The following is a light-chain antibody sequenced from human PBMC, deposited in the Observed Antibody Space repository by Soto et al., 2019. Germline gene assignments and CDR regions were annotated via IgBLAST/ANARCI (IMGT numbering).Light chain of an antibody. V-gene: IGKV3-20*01. CDR3: QQYGSSRET. Sequence: EIVLTQSPVTLSLSPGERATLSCRASQSVRTYLAWYQVKPGQAPRLLIYDASRRASGVPARFSGSGSGTDFTLTISSLEPEDFAVYYCQQYGSSRETFGQGTKVDIK. CDR1: QSVRTY. J-gene: IGKJ1*01. CDR2: DAS.